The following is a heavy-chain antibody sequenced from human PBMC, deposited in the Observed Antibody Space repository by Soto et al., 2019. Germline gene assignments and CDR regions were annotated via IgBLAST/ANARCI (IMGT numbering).Heavy chain of an antibody. CDR3: AKDFPLWFGELSTPFEFDP. Sequence: QPGGSLRLSCAASGFTFSSYAMSWVRQAPGKGLEWVSAISGSGGSTYYADSVKGRFTISRDNSKNTLYLQMNSLRAEDTAVYYCAKDFPLWFGELSTPFEFDPWGQGTLVTVSS. J-gene: IGHJ5*02. D-gene: IGHD3-10*01. CDR2: ISGSGGST. CDR1: GFTFSSYA. V-gene: IGHV3-23*01.